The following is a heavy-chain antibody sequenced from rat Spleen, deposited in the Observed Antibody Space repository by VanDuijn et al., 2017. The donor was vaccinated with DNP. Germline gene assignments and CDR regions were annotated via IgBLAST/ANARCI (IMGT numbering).Heavy chain of an antibody. CDR2: INKDSSTI. J-gene: IGHJ2*01. CDR1: GFIFSNYW. Sequence: EVQLVESGGGLVQPGRSLKLSCAASGFIFSNYWMTWIRQAPGKGLEWIGQINKDSSTINYIPSLKEKITISRDNVQNTLYLQMDSLRSEDTATYYCASHNSGYFDYWGQGVMVTVSS. CDR3: ASHNSGYFDY. D-gene: IGHD4-3*01. V-gene: IGHV4-2*01.